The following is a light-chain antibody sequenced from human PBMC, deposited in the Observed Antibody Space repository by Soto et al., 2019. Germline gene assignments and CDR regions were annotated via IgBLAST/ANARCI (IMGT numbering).Light chain of an antibody. Sequence: QSALTQPPSASGSPGQSVTISCTGTSSDIGVYNYVSWYQQHPGKAPKLMIYEVSKRPSGVPDRFSGSKSGNTASLTVSGLQAGDEADYYCSSYAGSNNLYVFGTGTRSPS. J-gene: IGLJ1*01. CDR3: SSYAGSNNLYV. CDR2: EVS. CDR1: SSDIGVYNY. V-gene: IGLV2-8*01.